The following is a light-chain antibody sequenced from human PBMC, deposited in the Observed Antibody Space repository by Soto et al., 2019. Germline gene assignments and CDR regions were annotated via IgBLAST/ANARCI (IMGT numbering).Light chain of an antibody. J-gene: IGLJ2*01. CDR3: SSFASGNTVV. V-gene: IGLV2-14*01. CDR2: DVS. CDR1: SSDVGGYNY. Sequence: QSALTQPASVSGSPGQSITISCTGTSSDVGGYNYVSWYQQHPGKAPKLMIYDVSNRPSGVSNRFSGSKSGYTASLTISGLQAEDEADYYCSSFASGNTVVFGGGTKVTVL.